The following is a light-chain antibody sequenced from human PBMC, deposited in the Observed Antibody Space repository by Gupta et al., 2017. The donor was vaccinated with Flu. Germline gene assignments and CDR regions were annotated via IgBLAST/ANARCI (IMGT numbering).Light chain of an antibody. CDR1: SSNIGSND. V-gene: IGLV1-47*01. J-gene: IGLJ3*02. CDR2: RNN. CDR3: AGWDDRLSGPV. Sequence: QSVPTHPPSASGSPGQRVTICCSRRSSNIGSNDVSWYQRLPGTAPKLLIYRNNRRPSGVPGRFSGSKSGTSASLAIGGLRSADEADYYCAGWDDRLSGPVFGGGTKLTVL.